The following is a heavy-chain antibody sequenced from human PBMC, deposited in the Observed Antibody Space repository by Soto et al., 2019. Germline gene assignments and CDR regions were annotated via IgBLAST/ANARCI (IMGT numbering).Heavy chain of an antibody. CDR2: IYPGDSKT. CDR3: ARQDSSSWYYYYGMDV. Sequence: GESLKISCKGSGFSFTTYWIAWVRQMPGKGLEWMGIIYPGDSKTTYSPSFQGQVTISADKSISTAYLQWSSLKASDTAMYYCARQDSSSWYYYYGMDVWGQGTTVTVSS. V-gene: IGHV5-51*01. J-gene: IGHJ6*02. CDR1: GFSFTTYW. D-gene: IGHD6-13*01.